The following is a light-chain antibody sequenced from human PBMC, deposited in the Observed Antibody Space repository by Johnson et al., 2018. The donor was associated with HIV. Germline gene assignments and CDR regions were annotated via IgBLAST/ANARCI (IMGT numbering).Light chain of an antibody. CDR2: DNN. CDR1: SSNIGNNY. CDR3: GAWDSSLNAYV. J-gene: IGLJ1*01. V-gene: IGLV1-51*01. Sequence: QSVLTQPPSVSAAPGQKVTISCSGSSSNIGNNYVSWYQQIPGTAPKLLIYDNNKRPSGIPDRFFGSKSGTSATLDITGLQTGDEGDYYCGAWDSSLNAYVFGTGTKVTVL.